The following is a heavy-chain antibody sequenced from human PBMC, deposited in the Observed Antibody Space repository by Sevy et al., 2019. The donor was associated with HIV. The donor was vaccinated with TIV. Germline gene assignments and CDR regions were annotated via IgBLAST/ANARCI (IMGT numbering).Heavy chain of an antibody. J-gene: IGHJ5*02. Sequence: SETLSLTCTVSGGSISSYYWSWIRQPPGKGLEWIGYIYYSGSTNYNPSLKSRVTISVDTSKNQFSLKLSSVTAADTAVYYCARVGELWFGEPPGFDPWGQGTLVTVSS. CDR2: IYYSGST. CDR3: ARVGELWFGEPPGFDP. CDR1: GGSISSYY. D-gene: IGHD3-10*01. V-gene: IGHV4-59*01.